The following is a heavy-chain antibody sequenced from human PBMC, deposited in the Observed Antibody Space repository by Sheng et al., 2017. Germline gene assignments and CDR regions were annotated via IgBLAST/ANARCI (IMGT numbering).Heavy chain of an antibody. V-gene: IGHV3-74*01. Sequence: EVQLVESGGGLVQPGGSLRLSCAASGFNFRSYWMHWVRQAPETGLVWVSRLNVDGSTTTYADSVQGRFIISRDNANSKVYLQMNSLRLDDTAVYFCARGLYGDAVGFGTYWGRG. CDR1: GFNFRSYW. CDR3: ARGLYGDAVGFGTY. CDR2: LNVDGSTT. J-gene: IGHJ4*03. D-gene: IGHD4-17*01.